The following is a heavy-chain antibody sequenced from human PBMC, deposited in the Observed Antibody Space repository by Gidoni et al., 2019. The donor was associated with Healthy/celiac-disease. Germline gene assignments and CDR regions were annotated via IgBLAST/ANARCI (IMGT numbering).Heavy chain of an antibody. D-gene: IGHD1-26*01. J-gene: IGHJ4*02. Sequence: QVQLQESGPGLVKPSETLSLTCTVSGRSISSYYWRWIRQPPGKGLEWIVYIYYSGSTNYNPALKSRGTITVDTSKNQFSLKLSTVTAADTAVYYCARAVWSIVGGTDHDYWGQGTLVTVSS. CDR1: GRSISSYY. CDR2: IYYSGST. V-gene: IGHV4-59*01. CDR3: ARAVWSIVGGTDHDY.